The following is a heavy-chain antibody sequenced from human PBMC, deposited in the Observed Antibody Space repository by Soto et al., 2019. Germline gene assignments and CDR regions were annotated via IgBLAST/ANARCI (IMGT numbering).Heavy chain of an antibody. J-gene: IGHJ5*01. CDR1: GVTVCDNY. CDR2: IYNGGAT. D-gene: IGHD3-10*01. V-gene: IGHV3-53*04. Sequence: ALGLSCSASGVTVCDNYVAWARKAPGKGLEWVAVIYNGGATEYADSVKGRFTISRHNSKNTMYLQMSSLRLEDTAVYYCARGRGFGELALDSCGHGTLVTV. CDR3: ARGRGFGELALDS.